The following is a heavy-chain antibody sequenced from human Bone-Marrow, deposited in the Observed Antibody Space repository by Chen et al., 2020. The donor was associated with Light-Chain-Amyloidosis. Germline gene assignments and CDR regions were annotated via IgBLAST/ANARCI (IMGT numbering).Heavy chain of an antibody. D-gene: IGHD2-8*01. CDR1: GGSFSGYY. J-gene: IGHJ6*02. CDR3: ARGSLAVYATSYYYYYGMDV. V-gene: IGHV4-34*01. CDR2: INHSGST. Sequence: QVQLQQWGAGLLKPSETLSLTCAVYGGSFSGYYWSWIRQPPGKGLEWIGEINHSGSTNYNPSLKSRVTISVDTSKNQFSLKLSSVTAAGTAVYYCARGSLAVYATSYYYYYGMDVWGQGTTVTVSS.